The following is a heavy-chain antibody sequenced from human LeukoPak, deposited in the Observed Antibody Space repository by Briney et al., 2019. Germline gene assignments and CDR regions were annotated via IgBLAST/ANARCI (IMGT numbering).Heavy chain of an antibody. V-gene: IGHV3-74*01. J-gene: IGHJ4*02. CDR2: ISSDGSGT. D-gene: IGHD5-24*01. CDR3: ARGDGYNWEYYFDY. Sequence: GGSLRLSCAASGFTFNNYWMHWVRQAPGKGLVWVSRISSDGSGTRYADSVRGRFTISRDNAKNTLYLQMNSLRAEDTAVYYCARGDGYNWEYYFDYWGQGTLVTVSS. CDR1: GFTFNNYW.